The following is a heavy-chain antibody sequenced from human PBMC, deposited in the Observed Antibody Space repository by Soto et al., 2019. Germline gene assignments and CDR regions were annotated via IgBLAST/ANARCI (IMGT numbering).Heavy chain of an antibody. CDR1: GYTFTSYG. CDR2: ISAYDGNT. CDR3: ARDGIVATKYYFDY. J-gene: IGHJ4*02. Sequence: GASVKVSCKASGYTFTSYGISWVRQAPGQGLEWMEWISAYDGNTNYAQKLQGRVTMTTDTSTSTAYMELRSLRSDDTAVYYCARDGIVATKYYFDYWGQGTLVTVSS. V-gene: IGHV1-18*01. D-gene: IGHD5-12*01.